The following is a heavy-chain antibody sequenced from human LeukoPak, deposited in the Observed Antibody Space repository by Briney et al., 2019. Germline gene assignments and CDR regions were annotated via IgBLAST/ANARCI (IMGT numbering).Heavy chain of an antibody. CDR1: GFTFDDYA. V-gene: IGHV3-9*01. J-gene: IGHJ3*02. D-gene: IGHD2-8*01. CDR3: AKETHSTMVPGYAFDI. Sequence: GGSLRLSCAASGFTFDDYAIHWVRQAPGKGLEWVSGISWNGAKIVYADSVKGRFIISRDNAKNSLYLQMDSLGTEDTALYYCAKETHSTMVPGYAFDIWGQGTMVTVSS. CDR2: ISWNGAKI.